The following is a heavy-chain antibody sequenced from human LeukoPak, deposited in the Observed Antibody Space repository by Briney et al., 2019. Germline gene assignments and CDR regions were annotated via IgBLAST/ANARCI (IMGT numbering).Heavy chain of an antibody. CDR1: GGSISSGSISSYY. CDR3: AARAPSSY. Sequence: TLSLTCTVSGGSISSGSISSYYWSWVRQPAGKGLEWIGRIYTSGTTNYNPSLKSRVTMSVDTSKNQFSLKLNSVTAADTAVYYCAARAPSSYWGQGTRVTVSS. J-gene: IGHJ4*02. V-gene: IGHV4-61*02. CDR2: IYTSGTT.